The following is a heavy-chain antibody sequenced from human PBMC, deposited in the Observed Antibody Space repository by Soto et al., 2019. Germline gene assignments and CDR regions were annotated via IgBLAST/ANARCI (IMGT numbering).Heavy chain of an antibody. D-gene: IGHD6-13*01. CDR1: GFTFSNYN. J-gene: IGHJ5*02. CDR3: AKYSTTSMAAAENWFDP. Sequence: GGSLRLSCAASGFTFSNYNMNWVRQAPGKGLEWVSYISASSSTIYYADSVKGRFTISRDNAKNSLYLQMNSLRAEDTALYYCAKYSTTSMAAAENWFDPWGEGTLVTVSS. CDR2: ISASSSTI. V-gene: IGHV3-48*01.